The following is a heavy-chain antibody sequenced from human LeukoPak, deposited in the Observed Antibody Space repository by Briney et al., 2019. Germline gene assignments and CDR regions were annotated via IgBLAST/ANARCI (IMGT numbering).Heavy chain of an antibody. V-gene: IGHV4-39*01. CDR1: GGSISSSSYY. Sequence: SETLSLTCTVSGGSISSSSYYWGWIRQPPGKGLEWIGSIYYSGSTYYNPSLKSRVTISVDTSKNQFSLKLSSVTAADTAVYYCARLSHNPIGRYFDYWGQGTLVTVSS. CDR2: IYYSGST. CDR3: ARLSHNPIGRYFDY. D-gene: IGHD1-26*01. J-gene: IGHJ4*02.